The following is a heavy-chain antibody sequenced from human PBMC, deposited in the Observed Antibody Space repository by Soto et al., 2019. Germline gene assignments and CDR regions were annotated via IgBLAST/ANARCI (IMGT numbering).Heavy chain of an antibody. Sequence: PGGSLRLSCVVSEFTFSSSWMHWVRQGPGKGLVWVSRMNSDGSIINYADSVKGRFTTSRDNAKNMLYLQMNSLTSEDTAVYYCARDRSADRFVQYFQHWGPGTLVTVSS. CDR2: MNSDGSII. CDR1: EFTFSSSW. CDR3: ARDRSADRFVQYFQH. V-gene: IGHV3-74*01. D-gene: IGHD6-19*01. J-gene: IGHJ1*01.